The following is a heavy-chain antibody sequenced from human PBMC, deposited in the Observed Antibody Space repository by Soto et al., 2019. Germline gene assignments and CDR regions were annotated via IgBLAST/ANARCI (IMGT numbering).Heavy chain of an antibody. Sequence: SETLSLTCTVSGVSITTTSYYWGWIRQPPGKGLEWIGSVYFSGTTYYNPSLKSRVTISVDTSKNHFSLRLSSVTAADTATHYCARHGSYWGQGTLVTVSS. CDR1: GVSITTTSYY. J-gene: IGHJ4*02. CDR3: ARHGSY. CDR2: VYFSGTT. V-gene: IGHV4-39*01.